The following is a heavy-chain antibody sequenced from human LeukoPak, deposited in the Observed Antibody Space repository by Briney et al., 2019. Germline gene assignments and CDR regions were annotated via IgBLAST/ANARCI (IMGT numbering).Heavy chain of an antibody. Sequence: ASVTVSCKASGYTFTSHYMHWVRQAPGQGLEWMGLFNPRGGSTSYAQKFQGRVFMTGDTSTGTVYMELSSLMSDDAAVYYCARDEVAGTYYFDYWGQGTLVTVSS. CDR1: GYTFTSHY. CDR2: FNPRGGST. J-gene: IGHJ4*02. V-gene: IGHV1-46*01. D-gene: IGHD3-10*01. CDR3: ARDEVAGTYYFDY.